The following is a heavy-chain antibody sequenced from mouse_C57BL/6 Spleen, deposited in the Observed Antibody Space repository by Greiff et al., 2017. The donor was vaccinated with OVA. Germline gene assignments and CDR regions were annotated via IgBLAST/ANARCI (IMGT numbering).Heavy chain of an antibody. Sequence: QVQLKQSGAELVKPGASVKLSCKASGYTFTEYTIHWVKQRSGQGLEWIGWFYPGSGSIKYNEKFKDKATVTADKSSSTVYMELSRLTSEDSAVYFCARHEDLDYYGSSGYFDVWGTGTTVTVSS. D-gene: IGHD1-1*01. CDR2: FYPGSGSI. J-gene: IGHJ1*03. CDR1: GYTFTEYT. V-gene: IGHV1-62-2*01. CDR3: ARHEDLDYYGSSGYFDV.